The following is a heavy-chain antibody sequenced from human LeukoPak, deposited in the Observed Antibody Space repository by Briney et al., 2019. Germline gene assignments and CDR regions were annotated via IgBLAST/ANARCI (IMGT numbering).Heavy chain of an antibody. CDR1: GGSISSYY. V-gene: IGHV4-59*01. D-gene: IGHD6-19*01. Sequence: SETVSLTCTVSGGSISSYYWSWIRQPPGKGLEWIGYIHYSGSTNYNPSLRSRVTVSVDTSKNQISLKLSSVTAADTAVYYCASTLQWLAFDYWGQGTLVTVSS. J-gene: IGHJ4*02. CDR2: IHYSGST. CDR3: ASTLQWLAFDY.